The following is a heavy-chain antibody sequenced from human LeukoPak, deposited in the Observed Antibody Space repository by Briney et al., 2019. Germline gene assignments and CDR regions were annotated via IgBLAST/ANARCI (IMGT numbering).Heavy chain of an antibody. D-gene: IGHD6-19*01. CDR2: IYYSGST. CDR1: GGSINSGDYY. V-gene: IGHV4-31*03. CDR3: AREARSDWYPVDY. Sequence: SQTLSLTCIVSGGSINSGDYYWHWIRQHPGKGLEWIGYIYYSGSTYYNPSLKSRVSISIDKSKNQFSLNLRSVTAADTAVYYCAREARSDWYPVDYWGQGTLVTVSS. J-gene: IGHJ4*02.